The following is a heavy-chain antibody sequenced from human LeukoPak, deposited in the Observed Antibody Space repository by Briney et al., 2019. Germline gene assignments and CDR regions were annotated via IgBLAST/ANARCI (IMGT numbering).Heavy chain of an antibody. J-gene: IGHJ5*02. Sequence: GGSLRLSCAASGFTFSSYWMSWVRQAPGKGLEWVANIKQDGSEKYYVDSVKGRFTISRDNAKNSLYLQMNSLRAEDTAVYYCARLKKGGYSYGYDWFDPWGQGTLVTVSS. CDR3: ARLKKGGYSYGYDWFDP. D-gene: IGHD5-18*01. V-gene: IGHV3-7*01. CDR1: GFTFSSYW. CDR2: IKQDGSEK.